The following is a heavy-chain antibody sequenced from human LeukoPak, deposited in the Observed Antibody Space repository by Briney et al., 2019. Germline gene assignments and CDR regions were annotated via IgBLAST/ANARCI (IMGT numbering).Heavy chain of an antibody. V-gene: IGHV3-11*01. CDR1: GFTFSDYY. CDR3: AGGGYSSGWYSSPDY. Sequence: GGPLRLFCAASGFTFSDYYMSWLRQAPGKGLEWVSYISKSGDSIYYADSVKGRFTISRDNAKNSLYLQMNSLRGEDTAVYYRAGGGYSSGWYSSPDYWGQGTLVTVSS. D-gene: IGHD6-19*01. J-gene: IGHJ4*02. CDR2: ISKSGDSI.